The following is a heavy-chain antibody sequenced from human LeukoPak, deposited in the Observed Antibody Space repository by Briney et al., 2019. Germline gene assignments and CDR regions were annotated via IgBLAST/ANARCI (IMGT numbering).Heavy chain of an antibody. D-gene: IGHD3-10*01. CDR1: GYTFSSYG. J-gene: IGHJ6*04. CDR2: ISPYNGNT. CDR3: ARDPRRYGSGSCSTDV. V-gene: IGHV1-18*01. Sequence: GASVTVSCKASGYTFSSYGINWVRQAPGQGLEWMGWISPYNGNTNYAQMFQGRVTMTTDTSTSTAYMDLRSLRSDDTAVYFCARDPRRYGSGSCSTDVWGKGTTVTVSS.